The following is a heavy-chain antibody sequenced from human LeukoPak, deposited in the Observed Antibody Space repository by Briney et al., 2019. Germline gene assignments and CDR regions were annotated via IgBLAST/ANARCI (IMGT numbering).Heavy chain of an antibody. V-gene: IGHV3-30*18. CDR3: AKGDGGYYTFFDY. CDR1: GFTFSTYG. CDR2: ISYDGSNK. J-gene: IGHJ4*02. Sequence: GGSLRLSCAASGFTFSTYGVHWVRQAPGKGLEWVAVISYDGSNKYYADSVKGRFTISRDNSKNTLYLQMNSLRAEDTAVYYCAKGDGGYYTFFDYWGQGTLVTVSS. D-gene: IGHD3-3*01.